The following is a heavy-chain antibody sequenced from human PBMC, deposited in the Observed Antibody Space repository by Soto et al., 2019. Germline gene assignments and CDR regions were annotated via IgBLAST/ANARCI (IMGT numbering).Heavy chain of an antibody. CDR2: ISYDGSNK. CDR3: AKGRDIVVVVAATPVDC. CDR1: GFTFSSYG. Sequence: GGSLRLSCAASGFTFSSYGMHWVRQAPGKGLEWVAVISYDGSNKYYADSVKGRFTISRDNSKNTLYLQMNSLRAEDTAVYYCAKGRDIVVVVAATPVDCWGQGTLVTVCS. V-gene: IGHV3-30*18. J-gene: IGHJ4*02. D-gene: IGHD2-15*01.